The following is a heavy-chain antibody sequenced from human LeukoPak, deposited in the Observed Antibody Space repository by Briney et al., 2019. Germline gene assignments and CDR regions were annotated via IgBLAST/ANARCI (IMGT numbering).Heavy chain of an antibody. CDR2: IYYSGST. J-gene: IGHJ4*02. CDR1: GGSVSSGSYY. Sequence: SETLSLTCTVSGGSVSSGSYYWSWIRQPPGKGLEWIGYIYYSGSTNYNPSLKSRVTISVDTSKNQFSLKLSSVTAADTAVYYCARDNEVTRLLDHWGQGTLVTVSS. D-gene: IGHD4-11*01. V-gene: IGHV4-61*01. CDR3: ARDNEVTRLLDH.